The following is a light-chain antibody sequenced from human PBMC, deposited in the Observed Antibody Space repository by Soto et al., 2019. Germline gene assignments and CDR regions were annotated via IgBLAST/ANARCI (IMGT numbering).Light chain of an antibody. CDR1: QSVSSN. CDR3: QQYSSSPYS. V-gene: IGKV3-20*01. CDR2: GVS. Sequence: EIVMTQSPATLSVCPGERAALSCRASQSVSSNLAWYQQKSGQAPRRLIYGVSNRATGIPDRFSGSGSGTDFTLIISELEPEDIAVYYCQQYSSSPYSFGQGTKVDIK. J-gene: IGKJ2*01.